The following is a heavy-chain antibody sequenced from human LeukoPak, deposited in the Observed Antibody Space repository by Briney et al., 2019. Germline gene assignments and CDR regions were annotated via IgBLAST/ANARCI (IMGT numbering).Heavy chain of an antibody. Sequence: PSQTLTLTCTVPGGSVTNGGWYWSWIRQYPGKGLEWIGYIYYTGRTHYHPSLRGRVTLSMDSSANQFSLRLASVTAADSAIYFCARDLRAARDWFDPWGQGTLVTVSS. J-gene: IGHJ5*02. CDR3: ARDLRAARDWFDP. V-gene: IGHV4-31*03. D-gene: IGHD3-10*01. CDR1: GGSVTNGGWY. CDR2: IYYTGRT.